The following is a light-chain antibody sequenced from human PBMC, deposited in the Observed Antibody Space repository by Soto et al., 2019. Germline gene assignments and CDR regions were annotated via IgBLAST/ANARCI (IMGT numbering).Light chain of an antibody. CDR3: QQYNDWPLT. CDR1: QSVSSN. J-gene: IGKJ1*01. Sequence: EILMTQSPVTLSVSPGERATLSCRASQSVSSNLAWYQQKPGQAPSLLIYGAFTRATSIPARLSGTGSGTEFTLTISSRQSEDFALYYCQQYNDWPLTFGQGTKVEI. V-gene: IGKV3-15*01. CDR2: GAF.